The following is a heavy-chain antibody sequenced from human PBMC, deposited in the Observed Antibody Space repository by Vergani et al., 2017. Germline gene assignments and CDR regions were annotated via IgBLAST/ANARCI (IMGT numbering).Heavy chain of an antibody. CDR1: GFSFGSYG. CDR2: LRYDGTTK. J-gene: IGHJ4*02. Sequence: QVQLVESGGGVVQPGGSLRLSCAASGFSFGSYGMHWVRVRQAPGKGLEWLAYLRYDGTTKQYADSVKGRFTISRDNSKNTRYLQMDSLRPEDTAMFYCVKDRGASIGFDDWGQGTQVTVSS. D-gene: IGHD2-2*01. CDR3: VKDRGASIGFDD. V-gene: IGHV3-30*02.